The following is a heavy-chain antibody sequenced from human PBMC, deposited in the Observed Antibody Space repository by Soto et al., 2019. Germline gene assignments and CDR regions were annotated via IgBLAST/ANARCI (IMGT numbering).Heavy chain of an antibody. Sequence: SETLSLTCTVSGGSISSGGYYWSWIRQHPGKGLEWIGYIYYSGSTYYNPSLKSRVTISVDTSKNQFSLKLSSVTAADTAVYYCARVAGLLWFGESRYYFDYWGQGTLLTVSS. CDR1: GGSISSGGYY. J-gene: IGHJ4*02. D-gene: IGHD3-10*01. CDR3: ARVAGLLWFGESRYYFDY. V-gene: IGHV4-31*03. CDR2: IYYSGST.